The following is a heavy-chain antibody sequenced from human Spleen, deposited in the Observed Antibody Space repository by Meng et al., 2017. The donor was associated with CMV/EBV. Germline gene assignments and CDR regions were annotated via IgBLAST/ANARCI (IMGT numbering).Heavy chain of an antibody. CDR1: GFSLSTSGVS. CDR2: LYWDDDK. CDR3: AHSIYWFDP. Sequence: LTYTLYGFSLSTSGVSVGWRRPPPGKALGWLALLYWDDDKRYSPSLKSRLTITKDTSKNQVVLTMTNMDPVDTATYYCAHSIYWFDPWGQGTLVTVSS. V-gene: IGHV2-5*02. J-gene: IGHJ5*02.